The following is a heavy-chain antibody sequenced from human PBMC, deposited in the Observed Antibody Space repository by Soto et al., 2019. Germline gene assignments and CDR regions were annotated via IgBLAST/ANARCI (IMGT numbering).Heavy chain of an antibody. Sequence: SVKVSCKACGFTFTSSAMQWVRQARGQRLEWIGWIVVGSGNTNYAQKFQERVTITRDMSTSTAYMELSSLRSEDTAVYYCAAFPRTCSGGSCYSSPWGQGTLVTVSS. D-gene: IGHD2-15*01. CDR2: IVVGSGNT. J-gene: IGHJ4*02. CDR1: GFTFTSSA. V-gene: IGHV1-58*02. CDR3: AAFPRTCSGGSCYSSP.